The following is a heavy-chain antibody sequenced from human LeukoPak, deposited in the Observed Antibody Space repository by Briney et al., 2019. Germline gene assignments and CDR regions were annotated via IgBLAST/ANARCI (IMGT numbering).Heavy chain of an antibody. D-gene: IGHD4-17*01. CDR2: INHSGST. Sequence: SETLSLTCAVYGGSFSGYYWSWIRQPPGKGLEWIGEINHSGSTNYNPSLKSRVTISVDTSKNQFSLKLSSVTAADTAVYYCARRCVTVTTVPDFDYWGQGTLVTVSS. J-gene: IGHJ4*02. CDR1: GGSFSGYY. V-gene: IGHV4-34*01. CDR3: ARRCVTVTTVPDFDY.